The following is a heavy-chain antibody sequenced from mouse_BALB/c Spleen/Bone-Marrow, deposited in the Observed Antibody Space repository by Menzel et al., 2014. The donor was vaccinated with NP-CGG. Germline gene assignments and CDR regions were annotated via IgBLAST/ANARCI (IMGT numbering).Heavy chain of an antibody. D-gene: IGHD2-1*01. Sequence: QVQLQQSGPGLVAPSQSLSITCTLSGFSLTSYGVHWVRQPPGKGLEWLVVIWSDGSTTYNSALKSRLSTSKDNSKSQVFLKMNSLQTDDTAMYYCARNGNFYAMDYWGQGTSVTVSS. CDR3: ARNGNFYAMDY. CDR1: GFSLTSYG. J-gene: IGHJ4*01. CDR2: IWSDGST. V-gene: IGHV2-6*02.